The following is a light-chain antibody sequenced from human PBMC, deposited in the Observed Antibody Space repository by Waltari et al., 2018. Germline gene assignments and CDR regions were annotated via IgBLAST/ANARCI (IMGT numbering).Light chain of an antibody. Sequence: QSALTQPASVSGSPGQAINTSCTGTNSDVGAYNLVSWYQQYPGRAPRLMIYEARNRPSGVSNRFSASKSGNTASLTISGLQADDEADYYCCSYGGSYTWVFGGGTKVTVL. V-gene: IGLV2-23*01. CDR1: NSDVGAYNL. CDR2: EAR. J-gene: IGLJ3*02. CDR3: CSYGGSYTWV.